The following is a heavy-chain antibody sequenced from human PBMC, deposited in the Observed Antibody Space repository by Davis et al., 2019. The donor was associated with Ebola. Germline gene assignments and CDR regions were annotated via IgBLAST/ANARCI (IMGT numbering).Heavy chain of an antibody. CDR3: AKDSFSSGRTFDY. Sequence: GGSLRLSCAASGFTFSSYGMHWVCQAPCKGLEWVAVISYDGSNKYYADSVKGRFTISRDNSKNTLYLQMNSLRAEDTAVYYCAKDSFSSGRTFDYWGQGTLVTVSS. CDR2: ISYDGSNK. D-gene: IGHD6-19*01. J-gene: IGHJ4*02. CDR1: GFTFSSYG. V-gene: IGHV3-30*18.